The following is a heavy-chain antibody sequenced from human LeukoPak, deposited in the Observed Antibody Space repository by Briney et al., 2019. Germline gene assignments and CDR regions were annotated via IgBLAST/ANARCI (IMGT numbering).Heavy chain of an antibody. D-gene: IGHD6-13*01. CDR3: AKDPSRQPLHYFDC. V-gene: IGHV3-30*18. J-gene: IGHJ4*02. CDR1: GFTFSSYG. Sequence: GGSLRLSCAASGFTFSSYGMHWVRQAPGKGLEWVAVMSYDGSNKYYADSVKGRFTISRDNSKNTLYLQMNSLRAEDTAVYYCAKDPSRQPLHYFDCWGQGTLVTVSS. CDR2: MSYDGSNK.